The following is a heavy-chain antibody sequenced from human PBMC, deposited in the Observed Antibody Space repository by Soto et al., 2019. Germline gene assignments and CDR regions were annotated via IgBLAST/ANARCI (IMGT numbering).Heavy chain of an antibody. D-gene: IGHD4-17*01. CDR1: GFSLSTSGVG. CDR2: IYWDDYK. Sequence: QITLKESGPTLVKPTQTLTLTCTFSGFSLSTSGVGVGWIRQPPGKALEWLAVIYWDDYKHYSPSLKSRLTLTQDTSKNQVVLTMTNMDPVDTATYYCAHKGYGDYPLDYWGQGTLLTVSS. V-gene: IGHV2-5*02. CDR3: AHKGYGDYPLDY. J-gene: IGHJ4*02.